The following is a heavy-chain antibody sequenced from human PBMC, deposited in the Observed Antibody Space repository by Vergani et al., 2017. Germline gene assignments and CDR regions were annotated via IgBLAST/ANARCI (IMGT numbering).Heavy chain of an antibody. Sequence: QVQLVQSGAEVKKPGSSVKVSCKASGGTFSSYAISWVRQAPGQGLKWMGGIIPIFGTANYAQKFQGRVTITADESTSTAYMELSSLRSEDTAVYYCARGGGYCSSTSCYWGDAFDIWGQGTMVTVSS. CDR1: GGTFSSYA. CDR2: IIPIFGTA. CDR3: ARGGGYCSSTSCYWGDAFDI. V-gene: IGHV1-69*12. J-gene: IGHJ3*02. D-gene: IGHD2-2*01.